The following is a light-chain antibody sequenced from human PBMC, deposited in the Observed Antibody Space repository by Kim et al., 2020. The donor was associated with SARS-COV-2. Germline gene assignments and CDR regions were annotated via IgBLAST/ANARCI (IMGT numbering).Light chain of an antibody. Sequence: SELTQDPAVSVALGQTVRITCQGDSLRSYYASWYQQKPGQAPVLVIYGKNNRPSGIPDRFSGSSSGNTASLTITGAQAEDEADYYCNSRDSSGNQVFGGGTQLTVL. CDR3: NSRDSSGNQV. V-gene: IGLV3-19*01. J-gene: IGLJ3*02. CDR2: GKN. CDR1: SLRSYY.